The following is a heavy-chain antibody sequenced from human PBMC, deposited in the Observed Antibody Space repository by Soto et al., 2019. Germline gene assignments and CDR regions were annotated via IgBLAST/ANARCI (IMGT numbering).Heavy chain of an antibody. CDR3: ARRYSKYGVFYWFDP. CDR2: FFSDDGK. D-gene: IGHD4-4*01. V-gene: IGHV2-26*01. J-gene: IGHJ5*02. CDR1: GFPPNSGRVG. Sequence: SGPTLVKPTETLTPTCTLSGFPPNSGRVGVNWVRHPPGRALWWLAYFFSDDGKSYSTSLRSRLTISKDTSKSLVVLTMTNMDPMDTATYYCARRYSKYGVFYWFDPWGQGTLVTVSS.